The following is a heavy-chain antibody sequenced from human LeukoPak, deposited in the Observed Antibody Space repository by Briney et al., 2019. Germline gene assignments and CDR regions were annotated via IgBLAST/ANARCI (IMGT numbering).Heavy chain of an antibody. D-gene: IGHD1-14*01. V-gene: IGHV3-23*01. J-gene: IGHJ6*02. CDR2: ISGSGGTT. CDR3: AKVSGGGLYYDGMDV. Sequence: GGSLRLSCAASGFTFSSYAMNWVRQAPGKGLEWVSVISGSGGTTYYADSVKGRFTISRDSSKNTLYLQMNSLRAEDTAVYYCAKVSGGGLYYDGMDVWGQGTTVTVSS. CDR1: GFTFSSYA.